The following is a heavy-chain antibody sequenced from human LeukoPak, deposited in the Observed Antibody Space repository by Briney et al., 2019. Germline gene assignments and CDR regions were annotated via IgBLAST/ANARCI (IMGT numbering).Heavy chain of an antibody. V-gene: IGHV4-39*07. Sequence: PSETLSLTCTVSGGSISSSSYYWGWIRQPPGKGLESIGSIYYSGSTYYNPSLQSRVAISIDTSKNQFSLKLSSVTAADTAVYYCARGKRSSSWSTPHFDYWGQGTLVTVSS. J-gene: IGHJ4*02. CDR3: ARGKRSSSWSTPHFDY. D-gene: IGHD6-13*01. CDR1: GGSISSSSYY. CDR2: IYYSGST.